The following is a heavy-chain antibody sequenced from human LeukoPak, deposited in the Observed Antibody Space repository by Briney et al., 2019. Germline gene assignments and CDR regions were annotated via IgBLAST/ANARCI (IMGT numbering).Heavy chain of an antibody. J-gene: IGHJ4*02. D-gene: IGHD3-22*01. CDR3: AKRTYYYDSSGYLMTETELYFDY. Sequence: GGSLRLSCAASGFTFSSYAMSWVRQAPGKGLEWVSGISGSGGNTYYADSVKGRFTISRDNSKNTLYLQMNSLRAEDTAVYYCAKRTYYYDSSGYLMTETELYFDYWGQGTLVTVSS. CDR1: GFTFSSYA. V-gene: IGHV3-23*01. CDR2: ISGSGGNT.